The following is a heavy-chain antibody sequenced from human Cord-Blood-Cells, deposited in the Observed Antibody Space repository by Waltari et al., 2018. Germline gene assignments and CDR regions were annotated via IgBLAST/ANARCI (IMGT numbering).Heavy chain of an antibody. V-gene: IGHV3-30*18. CDR2: ISYDGINK. CDR3: AKEPGYGGSGSYYDY. CDR1: GFTFSSYD. D-gene: IGHD3-10*01. J-gene: IGHJ4*02. Sequence: QVQLVESAGGVVQPGRSLRLSCAASGFTFSSYDLHWVRQAPGKGLEWVAVISYDGINKYYADSVKGRFTISRDNSKNTLYLQMNSLRAEDTAVYYCAKEPGYGGSGSYYDYWGQGTLVTVSS.